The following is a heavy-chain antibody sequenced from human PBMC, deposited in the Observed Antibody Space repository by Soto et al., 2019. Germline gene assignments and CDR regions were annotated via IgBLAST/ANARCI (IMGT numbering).Heavy chain of an antibody. CDR2: IYYSGST. CDR3: ARPLGGNPGYFDY. CDR1: GGSISSSSYY. V-gene: IGHV4-39*01. D-gene: IGHD2-15*01. J-gene: IGHJ4*02. Sequence: SETLSLTCTVSGGSISSSSYYWGWIRQPPGKGLEWIGSIYYSGSTYYNPSLKSRVTISVDTSKNQFSLKLSSVTAADTAVYYCARPLGGNPGYFDYWGQGTLVTAPQ.